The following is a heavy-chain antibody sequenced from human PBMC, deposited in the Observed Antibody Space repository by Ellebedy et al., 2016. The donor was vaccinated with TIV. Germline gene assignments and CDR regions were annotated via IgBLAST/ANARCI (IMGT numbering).Heavy chain of an antibody. V-gene: IGHV3-7*03. Sequence: GESLKISCAASGFTFRRFWMSWVRQAPGKGLEWVANIEPDGSEKYYVDSVKGRFTISRDNAKASLFLQMNSLRAEDTAVYYCARDGGDDGDSFSGHFDSWGQGTLVTVSS. J-gene: IGHJ4*02. CDR1: GFTFRRFW. CDR2: IEPDGSEK. D-gene: IGHD2-21*01. CDR3: ARDGGDDGDSFSGHFDS.